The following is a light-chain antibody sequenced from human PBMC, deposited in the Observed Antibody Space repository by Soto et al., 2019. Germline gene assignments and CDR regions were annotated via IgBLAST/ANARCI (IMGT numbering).Light chain of an antibody. CDR1: QSVSSSY. V-gene: IGKV3-20*01. Sequence: ENVLTRSPGTLSLSTGKRATLSCRASQSVSSSYLAWYQQKPGQAPRLLIYGASSRATGIPDRFSGSGSGTDFTLTISSLEPEDFAVYYCQQYGSSPLFTFGPGTKVDI. CDR3: QQYGSSPLFT. CDR2: GAS. J-gene: IGKJ3*01.